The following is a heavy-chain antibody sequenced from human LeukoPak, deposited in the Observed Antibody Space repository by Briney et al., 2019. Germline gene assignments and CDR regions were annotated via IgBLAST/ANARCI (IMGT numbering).Heavy chain of an antibody. CDR2: IKQDGSEK. V-gene: IGHV3-7*01. CDR1: GFTFSSYW. Sequence: PGGSLRLSCAASGFTFSSYWMSWVRQAPGKGLERVANIKQDGSEKYYVDSVKGRLTISRDNAKNSLYLQMNSLRAEDTAVYYCARVPYSSGWYDAFDIWGQGTMVTVSS. J-gene: IGHJ3*02. D-gene: IGHD6-19*01. CDR3: ARVPYSSGWYDAFDI.